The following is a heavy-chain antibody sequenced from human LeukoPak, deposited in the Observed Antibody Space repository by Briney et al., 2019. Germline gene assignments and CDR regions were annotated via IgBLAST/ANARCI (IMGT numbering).Heavy chain of an antibody. CDR1: GFTFSSYA. CDR3: AKDPYCSGGSCYGAEYFQH. CDR2: ISGSGGST. Sequence: GGSLRLSCAASGFTFSSYAMSWVRQAPGKELEWVSAISGSGGSTYYADSVKGRFTISRDNSKNTLYLQMNSLRAEDTAVYYCAKDPYCSGGSCYGAEYFQHWGQGTLVTVSS. D-gene: IGHD2-15*01. V-gene: IGHV3-23*01. J-gene: IGHJ1*01.